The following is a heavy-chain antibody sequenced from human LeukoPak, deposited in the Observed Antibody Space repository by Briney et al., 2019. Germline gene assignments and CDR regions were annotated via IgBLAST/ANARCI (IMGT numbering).Heavy chain of an antibody. D-gene: IGHD3-16*01. CDR3: AKDLLMITFGGVSDY. V-gene: IGHV3-23*01. CDR1: GFTFSSYG. CDR2: ISGGGGNI. Sequence: GGSLRLSCAVSGFTFSSYGMSWVGQAPGKGLEWVSGISGGGGNIYYADSVQGRFTISRDNSKNTLYLQMNSLRAEDTAVYYCAKDLLMITFGGVSDYWGQGTLVTVSS. J-gene: IGHJ4*02.